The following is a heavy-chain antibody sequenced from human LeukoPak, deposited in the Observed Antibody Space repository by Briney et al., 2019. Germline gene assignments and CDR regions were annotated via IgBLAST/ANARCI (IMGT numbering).Heavy chain of an antibody. CDR2: INHSGST. D-gene: IGHD3-10*01. J-gene: IGHJ4*02. V-gene: IGHV4-34*01. CDR1: GGSFSGYY. CDR3: ARDDRTYYYGPGSSAPDY. Sequence: SETLSLTCAVYGGSFSGYYWSWIRQPPGKGLEWIGEINHSGSTNYNPSLKSRVTISVDTSKNQFSLKLSSVTAADTAVYYCARDDRTYYYGPGSSAPDYWGQGTLVTVSS.